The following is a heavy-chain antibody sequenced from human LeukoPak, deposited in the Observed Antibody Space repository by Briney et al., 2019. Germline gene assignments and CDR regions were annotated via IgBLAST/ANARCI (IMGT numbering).Heavy chain of an antibody. Sequence: PGGSLRLSCAASGFTFSSYGMSWVRQAPGKGLEWVSAISGSGGSTYYADSVKGRFTISRDNSKNTLYLQMNSLRAEDAAVYYCAKDRGIISDYWGQGTLVTVSS. CDR3: AKDRGIISDY. CDR2: ISGSGGST. J-gene: IGHJ4*02. D-gene: IGHD3-10*01. V-gene: IGHV3-23*01. CDR1: GFTFSSYG.